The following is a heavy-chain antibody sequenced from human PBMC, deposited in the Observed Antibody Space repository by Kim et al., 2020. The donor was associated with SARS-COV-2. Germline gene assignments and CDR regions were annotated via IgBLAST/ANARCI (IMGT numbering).Heavy chain of an antibody. Sequence: SETLSLTCTVSGGSISSYYWSWIRQPPGKGLEWIGYIYYSGSTNYNPSLKSRVTIAVDTSKNQFSLKLSSVTATDTAVYYCARGIWGYSGYALSPLDAFDSWGQGTMVNVSS. CDR1: GGSISSYY. J-gene: IGHJ3*02. CDR3: ARGIWGYSGYALSPLDAFDS. V-gene: IGHV4-59*13. D-gene: IGHD5-12*01. CDR2: IYYSGST.